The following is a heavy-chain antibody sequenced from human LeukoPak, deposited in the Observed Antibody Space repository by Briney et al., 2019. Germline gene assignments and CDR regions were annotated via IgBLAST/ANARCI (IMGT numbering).Heavy chain of an antibody. V-gene: IGHV1-18*01. CDR3: ARDRYYDFWSGYPLGYYYMDV. Sequence: GASVKVSCKASGYTFTRYDINWVRQAPGQGLEWMGWISAYNGKTNYAKKFQGRVTMTTDTSTSTAYMELRSLRIDDTAVYYCARDRYYDFWSGYPLGYYYMDVWGKGTTVTVPS. CDR2: ISAYNGKT. CDR1: GYTFTRYD. D-gene: IGHD3-3*01. J-gene: IGHJ6*03.